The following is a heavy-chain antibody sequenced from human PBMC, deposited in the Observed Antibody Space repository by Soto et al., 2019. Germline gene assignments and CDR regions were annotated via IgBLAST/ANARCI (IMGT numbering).Heavy chain of an antibody. J-gene: IGHJ5*02. CDR2: INPNSGGT. D-gene: IGHD6-13*01. V-gene: IGHV1-2*02. Sequence: QVQLVQSGAEVKKPGASVKVSCKASGYTFIGFYMHWVRQAPGQGLEWMGWINPNSGGTKYAQQFQGRVTMTRDTSINTAYMGLSRLRSDDTAVYFCARGEYSNTWWNWFDPWGQGTLVTVSS. CDR3: ARGEYSNTWWNWFDP. CDR1: GYTFIGFY.